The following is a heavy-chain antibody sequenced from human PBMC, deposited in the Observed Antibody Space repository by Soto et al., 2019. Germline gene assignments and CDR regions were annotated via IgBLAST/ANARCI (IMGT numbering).Heavy chain of an antibody. CDR3: ARVPPPPIFGVVIHPDYYYGMDV. CDR2: IIPIFGTA. V-gene: IGHV1-69*01. J-gene: IGHJ6*02. CDR1: GGTFSSYA. D-gene: IGHD3-3*01. Sequence: QVQLVQSGAEVKKPGSSVKVSCKASGGTFSSYAISWVRQAPGQGLEWMGGIIPIFGTANYAQKFQGRVTITADESTSTAYMELSSLGSEDTAVYYCARVPPPPIFGVVIHPDYYYGMDVWGQGTTVTVSS.